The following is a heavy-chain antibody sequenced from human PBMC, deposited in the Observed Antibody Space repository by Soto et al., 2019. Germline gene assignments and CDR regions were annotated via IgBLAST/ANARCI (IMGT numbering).Heavy chain of an antibody. D-gene: IGHD3-16*01. J-gene: IGHJ4*02. V-gene: IGHV3-23*01. Sequence: EVQLLESGGGLVLPGGSLRLSCAASGFTFSNYAFNWVRQAPGKGLEWVSGITESGGYTDYADSVRGRFTISRDNSKNTLYVQMNSLRAEDTAVYYCAKGTFGNGWSSWGQGTLVAVSS. CDR1: GFTFSNYA. CDR2: ITESGGYT. CDR3: AKGTFGNGWSS.